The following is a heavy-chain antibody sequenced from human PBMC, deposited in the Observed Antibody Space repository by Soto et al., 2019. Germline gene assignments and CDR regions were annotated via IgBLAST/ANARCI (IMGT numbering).Heavy chain of an antibody. D-gene: IGHD4-17*01. CDR1: GYTLTELS. CDR2: FDPEDGET. J-gene: IGHJ3*02. V-gene: IGHV1-24*01. CDR3: ATDRTVTTPGLRAFDI. Sequence: ASVKVSCKVSGYTLTELSMHWVRQAPGKGLEWMGGFDPEDGETIYAQKFQGRVTMTEDTSTDTAYMELSSLRSEDTAVYYCATDRTVTTPGLRAFDIWGQGTMVTVSS.